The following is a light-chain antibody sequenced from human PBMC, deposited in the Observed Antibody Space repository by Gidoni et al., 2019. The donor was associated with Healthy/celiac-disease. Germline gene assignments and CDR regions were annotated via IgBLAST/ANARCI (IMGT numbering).Light chain of an antibody. V-gene: IGKV3-15*01. CDR1: QSVSSN. Sequence: EIVMTQSPATLSVSPGERATLSCRASQSVSSNLAWYQQKSGQAPRLLIYGASTRATGIPARFSGSGSGTEFTITISSLQSEDVAVYYGQQYNNWPTLTFGGGIKVEIK. CDR2: GAS. CDR3: QQYNNWPTLT. J-gene: IGKJ4*01.